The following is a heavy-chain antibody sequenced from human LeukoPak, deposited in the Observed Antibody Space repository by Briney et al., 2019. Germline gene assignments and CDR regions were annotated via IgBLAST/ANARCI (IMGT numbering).Heavy chain of an antibody. V-gene: IGHV3-23*01. CDR1: GFTSSTSA. CDR3: AKGKSLPHYYYYGMDV. CDR2: IGGSGDTT. J-gene: IGHJ6*02. Sequence: PGGSLRLSCAASGFTSSTSAMNWVRQAPGKGLEWVSVIGGSGDTTYYADSVRGRFTISRDNFKNTLYLQMNSLTAEDTAIYYCAKGKSLPHYYYYGMDVWGQGTTATASS.